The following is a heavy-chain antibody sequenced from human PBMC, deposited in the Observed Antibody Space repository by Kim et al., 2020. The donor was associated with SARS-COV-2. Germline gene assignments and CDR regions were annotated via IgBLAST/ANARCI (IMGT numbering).Heavy chain of an antibody. CDR1: GFTFSSYS. V-gene: IGHV3-21*01. D-gene: IGHD3-22*01. CDR2: ISSSSSYI. Sequence: GGSLRFSCAASGFTFSSYSMNWVRQAPGKGLEWVSSISSSSSYIYYADSVKGRFTISRDNAKNSLYLQMNSLRAEDTAVYYCARDSPVYYDSSYFDYWGQGTLVTVSS. CDR3: ARDSPVYYDSSYFDY. J-gene: IGHJ4*02.